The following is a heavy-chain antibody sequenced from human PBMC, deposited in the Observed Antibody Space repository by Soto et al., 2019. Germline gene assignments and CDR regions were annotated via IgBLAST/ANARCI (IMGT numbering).Heavy chain of an antibody. CDR1: GGTFSSYT. CDR2: IIPILGIA. Sequence: SVKVSCKASGGTFSSYTISWVRQAPGQGLEWMGRIIPILGIANYAQKFQGRVTITADKSTSTAYTELSSLRSEDTAVYYCARGGTSSLLYWGQGTLVTVPQ. V-gene: IGHV1-69*02. J-gene: IGHJ4*02. D-gene: IGHD3-16*01. CDR3: ARGGTSSLLY.